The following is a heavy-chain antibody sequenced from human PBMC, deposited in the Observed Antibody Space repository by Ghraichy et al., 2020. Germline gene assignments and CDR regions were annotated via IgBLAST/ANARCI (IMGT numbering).Heavy chain of an antibody. CDR2: ITTDGGNT. CDR1: GYNFGVYW. Sequence: GESLNISCEGSGYNFGVYWMHWVRQVRGQGLMWVAQITTDGGNTNYADSVEGRFTISRDNGRNTLFLEMTSLTAEDTGVYFCVRDATYSSGWAEWGHGTLVTVS. D-gene: IGHD6-19*01. J-gene: IGHJ4*01. CDR3: VRDATYSSGWAE. V-gene: IGHV3-74*01.